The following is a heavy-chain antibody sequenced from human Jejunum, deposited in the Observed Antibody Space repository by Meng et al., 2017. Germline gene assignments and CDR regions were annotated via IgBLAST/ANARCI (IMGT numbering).Heavy chain of an antibody. V-gene: IGHV4-39*02. CDR1: GGSITTTSSGYF. D-gene: IGHD2-8*01. CDR2: ISSGGNT. Sequence: QLQLQESGPGLVKPSETLSPTCTVSGGSITTTSSGYFWGWIRQPSGKGLEWIGTISSGGNTHYNPSLQSRVTISRDTSKNHFSLTLTSVTVADTAGYYCARGGNGGRLGDNWFDPWGQGTLVTVSS. J-gene: IGHJ5*02. CDR3: ARGGNGGRLGDNWFDP.